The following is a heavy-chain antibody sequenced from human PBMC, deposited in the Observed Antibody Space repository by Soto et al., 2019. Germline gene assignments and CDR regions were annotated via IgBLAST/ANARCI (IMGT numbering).Heavy chain of an antibody. D-gene: IGHD2-15*01. V-gene: IGHV1-18*01. CDR2: ISAYNGNT. J-gene: IGHJ6*02. CDR3: ARDLRHSEDIVVVVAATNYYYYGMDV. Sequence: ASVKVSCKASGYTFTSYGISWVRQAPGQGLEWMGWISAYNGNTNYAQKLQGRGTMTTDTSTSTAYMELRSLRSDDTAVYYCARDLRHSEDIVVVVAATNYYYYGMDVWGQGTTVTVSS. CDR1: GYTFTSYG.